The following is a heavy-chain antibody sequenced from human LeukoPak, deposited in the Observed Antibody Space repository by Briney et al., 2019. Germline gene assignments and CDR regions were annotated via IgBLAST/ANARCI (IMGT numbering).Heavy chain of an antibody. CDR1: AFTFSSYW. D-gene: IGHD2-2*02. CDR3: ARDPRYCSSTSCYMARIGLDY. CDR2: INSDGSST. J-gene: IGHJ6*02. Sequence: GGSLRLSCAASAFTFSSYWMHWVRQAPGMGLVWVSRINSDGSSTTYADSVKGRFTISRDNAKNTLYLQMNSLRAEDTAVYYCARDPRYCSSTSCYMARIGLDYWGQGATVTVSS. V-gene: IGHV3-74*01.